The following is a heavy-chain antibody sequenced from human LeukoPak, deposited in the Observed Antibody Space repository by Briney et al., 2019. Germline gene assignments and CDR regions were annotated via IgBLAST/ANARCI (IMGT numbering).Heavy chain of an antibody. CDR3: ARGPYGTGSHFDF. J-gene: IGHJ4*02. CDR2: MNPNGGDI. Sequence: ASVKVSCKASGSTFSSYDINWVRQATGQGLEWMGWMNPNGGDIGYTPRFQGRVTMTRDTSISTAYMELSSLRSEDTAVYYCARGPYGTGSHFDFWGQGTLVTVSS. D-gene: IGHD3-10*01. V-gene: IGHV1-8*02. CDR1: GSTFSSYD.